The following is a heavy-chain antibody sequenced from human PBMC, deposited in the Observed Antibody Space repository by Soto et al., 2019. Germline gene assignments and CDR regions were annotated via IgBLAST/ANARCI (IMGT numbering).Heavy chain of an antibody. V-gene: IGHV5-51*01. J-gene: IGHJ6*02. Sequence: EVQLVQSGAEVKKPGESLQISCKGSGYSFTSYWIGWVRQMPGKGLEWMGIIYPGDSDTRYSPSFQGQVTISADKSISTAYLQWSSLKASDTAMYYCARRVEQLRYYYGMDVWGQGTTVTVSS. CDR2: IYPGDSDT. D-gene: IGHD6-6*01. CDR1: GYSFTSYW. CDR3: ARRVEQLRYYYGMDV.